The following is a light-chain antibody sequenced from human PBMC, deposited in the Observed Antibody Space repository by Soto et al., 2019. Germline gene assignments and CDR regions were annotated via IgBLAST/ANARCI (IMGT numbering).Light chain of an antibody. J-gene: IGKJ1*01. CDR1: QSINTY. Sequence: EIVMTQSPATLSLSPGEGATPSCRASQSINTYLAWYQQKPGQAPRLLIYDASKRATGIPARFSGSGSGTNFTLTISSLEPEDFAVYYCQQRRSWQVTFGQGTKVDIK. CDR3: QQRRSWQVT. V-gene: IGKV3D-11*02. CDR2: DAS.